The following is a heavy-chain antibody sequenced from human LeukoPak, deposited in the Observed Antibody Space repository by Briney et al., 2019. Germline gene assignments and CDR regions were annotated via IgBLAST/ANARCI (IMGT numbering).Heavy chain of an antibody. V-gene: IGHV3-23*01. Sequence: QSGGSLRLSCAASGFSFSTYSFSWVRQAPGKGLEWVSGISASGGDTFYADSVKGRFTISRDNSKNTLSLQMNSLRVEDTAIYYCAKDVRRCNGGCTWGQGTLVTVSS. CDR1: GFSFSTYS. J-gene: IGHJ5*02. D-gene: IGHD2-15*01. CDR3: AKDVRRCNGGCT. CDR2: ISASGGDT.